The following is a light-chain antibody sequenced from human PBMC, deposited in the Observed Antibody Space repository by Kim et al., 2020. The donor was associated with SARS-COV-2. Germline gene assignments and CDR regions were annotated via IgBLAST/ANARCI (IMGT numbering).Light chain of an antibody. CDR3: SAWDSSLNSWV. J-gene: IGLJ3*02. CDR1: SNNVGNEG. Sequence: LTQPPSVSKGLRQTATLTCTGNSNNVGNEGVAWLQQHQGHPPKLLSYRNNNRPSGISERLSASRSGNTASLTITGLQPEDEADYYCSAWDSSLNSWVFGGGTQLTV. CDR2: RNN. V-gene: IGLV10-54*01.